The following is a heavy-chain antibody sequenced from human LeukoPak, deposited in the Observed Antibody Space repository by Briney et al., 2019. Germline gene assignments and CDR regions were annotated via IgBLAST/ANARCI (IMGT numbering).Heavy chain of an antibody. V-gene: IGHV1-2*02. CDR1: GYTFTGYY. D-gene: IGHD4-11*01. Sequence: GASVKVSCKASGYTFTGYYMHWVRQAPGQGLEWMGWINPNSGGTNYAQKFQGRVTMTRDTSISTAYMELSRLRSEDTAVYYCARGGAVTTTWYYYYMDVWGKGTTVTVSS. CDR3: ARGGAVTTTWYYYYMDV. CDR2: INPNSGGT. J-gene: IGHJ6*03.